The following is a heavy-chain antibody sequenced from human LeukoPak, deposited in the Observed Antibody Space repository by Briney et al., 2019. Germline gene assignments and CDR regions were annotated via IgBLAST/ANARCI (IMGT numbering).Heavy chain of an antibody. CDR3: ARDNSVGDNAWWFDP. J-gene: IGHJ5*02. Sequence: ASVKVSCKASGYTFTGYYMHWVRQAPGQGLEWMGWINPNSGGINYAQKFQGRVTMTRDMSTSTDYMELSSLRSEDTAIYYCARDNSVGDNAWWFDPWGQGTLVTVSS. V-gene: IGHV1-2*02. D-gene: IGHD1-26*01. CDR2: INPNSGGI. CDR1: GYTFTGYY.